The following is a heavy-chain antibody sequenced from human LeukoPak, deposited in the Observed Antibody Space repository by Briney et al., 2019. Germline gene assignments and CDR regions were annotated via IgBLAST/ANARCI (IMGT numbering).Heavy chain of an antibody. V-gene: IGHV3-30*18. Sequence: GGSLRLSCAASGFTFSDYWIHWVRQVPGKGLEWVAVISYDGSNKYYADSVKGRFTISRDKSKNTLYLQMNSLRAEDTAVYYCAKDGADGNYYYGMDVWGQGTTVTVSS. CDR1: GFTFSDYW. CDR2: ISYDGSNK. J-gene: IGHJ6*02. CDR3: AKDGADGNYYYGMDV. D-gene: IGHD1-14*01.